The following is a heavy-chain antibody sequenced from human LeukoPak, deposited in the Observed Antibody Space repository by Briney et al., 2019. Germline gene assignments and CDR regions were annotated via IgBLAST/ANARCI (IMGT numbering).Heavy chain of an antibody. J-gene: IGHJ4*02. CDR1: GFTFSSYT. CDR3: GRDISVVPPA. CDR2: ISGRSDYI. Sequence: GGSLRLSCAASGFTFSSYTLNWVRQAPGKGLEWVSSISGRSDYIYYADSLKGRFTISRDNAKNSVYLQMNSLRVEDTAVYYCGRDISVVPPAWGQGTLVTVSS. V-gene: IGHV3-21*01. D-gene: IGHD2-2*01.